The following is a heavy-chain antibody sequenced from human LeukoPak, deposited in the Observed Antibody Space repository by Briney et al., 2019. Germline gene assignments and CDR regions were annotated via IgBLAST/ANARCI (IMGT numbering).Heavy chain of an antibody. V-gene: IGHV3-21*01. CDR3: ARTSTGWSLDY. Sequence: PGGSLRLSCAVSGFTFSSYSVNWVRQAPGKGLEWVSSISSSSYIYYADSLKGRFTISRDNPKNSLYLQMNSLRAEDTAVYYCARTSTGWSLDYWGQGTLVTVSS. CDR1: GFTFSSYS. CDR2: ISSSSYI. D-gene: IGHD6-19*01. J-gene: IGHJ4*02.